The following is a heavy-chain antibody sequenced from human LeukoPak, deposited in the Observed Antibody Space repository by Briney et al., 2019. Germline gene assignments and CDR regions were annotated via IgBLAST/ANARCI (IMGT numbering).Heavy chain of an antibody. CDR1: GYTFTSYG. Sequence: ASVKVSCKASGYTFTSYGISWVRQAPGQGLEWMGWISGYNGNTKFAQRLQGRVSMTTGTSTSTAYMELSSLRSEDTAVYYCARAYQLQYYYYGMDVWGQGTTVTVSS. J-gene: IGHJ6*02. V-gene: IGHV1-18*01. CDR3: ARAYQLQYYYYGMDV. CDR2: ISGYNGNT. D-gene: IGHD2-2*01.